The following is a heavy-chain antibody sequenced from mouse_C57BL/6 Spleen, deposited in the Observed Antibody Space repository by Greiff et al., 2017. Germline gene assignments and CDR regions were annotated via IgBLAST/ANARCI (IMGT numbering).Heavy chain of an antibody. V-gene: IGHV1-19*01. D-gene: IGHD1-1*01. CDR2: INPYNGGT. CDR3: APNYGSSYGYFDV. J-gene: IGHJ1*03. CDR1: GYTFTDSY. Sequence: EVQRVESGPVLVKPGASVKMSCKASGYTFTDSYMNWVKQSHGKSLGWIGVINPYNGGTSYNQKFKGKATLTVDKSSSTAYMELHSLTSEDSAVYYCAPNYGSSYGYFDVWGTGTTVTVSS.